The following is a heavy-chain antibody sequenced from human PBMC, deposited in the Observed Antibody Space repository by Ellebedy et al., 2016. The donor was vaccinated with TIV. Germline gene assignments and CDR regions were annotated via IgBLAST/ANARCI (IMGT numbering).Heavy chain of an antibody. CDR3: ARGPYYYDSSGYPYFDY. J-gene: IGHJ4*02. Sequence: GGSLRLSCKGSGYSFTSYWIGWVRQMPGKGLEWMGIIYPGDSDTRYSPSFQGQVTISADKSISTAYLQWSSLKASDTAMYYCARGPYYYDSSGYPYFDYWGQGTLVTVSS. CDR2: IYPGDSDT. D-gene: IGHD3-22*01. V-gene: IGHV5-51*01. CDR1: GYSFTSYW.